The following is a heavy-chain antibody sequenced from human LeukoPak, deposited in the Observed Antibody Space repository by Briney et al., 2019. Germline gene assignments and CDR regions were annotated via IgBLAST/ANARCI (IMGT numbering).Heavy chain of an antibody. CDR1: GFIFSNYA. CDR3: VIRHSDGSYGH. J-gene: IGHJ4*02. V-gene: IGHV3-64D*06. CDR2: ISSNADST. Sequence: PGGSLRLSCSASGFIFSNYAMHWVRQAPGKGLEYVSSISSNADSTYYADSVKGRFTISRDNSKNTLSLQMNSLRTEDTAVYYCVIRHSDGSYGHWGQGTLVTVSS. D-gene: IGHD1-26*01.